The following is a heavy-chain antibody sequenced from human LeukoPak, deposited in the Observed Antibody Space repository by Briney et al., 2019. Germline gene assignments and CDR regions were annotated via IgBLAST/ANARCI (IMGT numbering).Heavy chain of an antibody. V-gene: IGHV1-18*04. Sequence: ASVKVSCKASGYTFTGYHMHWVRQAPGQGLEWMGWISAYNGNTNYAQKLQGRVTMTTDTSTSTAYMELRSLRSDDTAVYYCARGGDYYYYMDVWGKGTTVTVSS. J-gene: IGHJ6*03. CDR1: GYTFTGYH. D-gene: IGHD4-17*01. CDR3: ARGGDYYYYMDV. CDR2: ISAYNGNT.